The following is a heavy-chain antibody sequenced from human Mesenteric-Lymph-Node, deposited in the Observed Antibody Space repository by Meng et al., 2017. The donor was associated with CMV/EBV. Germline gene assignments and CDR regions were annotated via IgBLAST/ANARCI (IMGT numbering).Heavy chain of an antibody. CDR3: ARDHYYCSGGSCYPTTYGMDV. V-gene: IGHV4-38-2*02. CDR1: GYSISSGYY. D-gene: IGHD2-15*01. Sequence: SETLSLTCTVSGYSISSGYYWGWIRQPPGKGLEWIGSIYHSGSTYYNPSLKSRVTISVDTSKNQFSLKLSSVTAADTAVYYCARDHYYCSGGSCYPTTYGMDVWGQGTTVTVSS. CDR2: IYHSGST. J-gene: IGHJ6*02.